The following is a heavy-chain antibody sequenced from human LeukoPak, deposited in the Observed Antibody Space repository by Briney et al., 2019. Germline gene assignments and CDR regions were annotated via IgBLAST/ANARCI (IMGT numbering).Heavy chain of an antibody. CDR2: ISGSCGSA. J-gene: IGHJ5*02. Sequence: GGSLRLSCAASGLTLSSYAASWACQAPGKGLEWVSAISGSCGSAHYADSVKGRFTISRDNSKNTLYLQINCLRAEDTAVYHYARRDLNGYNDGDDRCGQVALVTVAS. D-gene: IGHD5-24*01. CDR3: ARRDLNGYNDGDDR. CDR1: GLTLSSYA. V-gene: IGHV3-23*01.